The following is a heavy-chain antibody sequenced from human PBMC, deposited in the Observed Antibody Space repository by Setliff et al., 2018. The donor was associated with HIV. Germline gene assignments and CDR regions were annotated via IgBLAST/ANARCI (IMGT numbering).Heavy chain of an antibody. CDR1: GGSISSHY. CDR3: ARSNPGITAGLLAY. J-gene: IGHJ4*02. CDR2: IYTTGGT. D-gene: IGHD6-13*01. V-gene: IGHV4-4*07. Sequence: SETLSLTCTVSGGSISSHYWSWIRQPAGKGLEWIGRIYTTGGTNYNPALKSRVTMSIDTSKNQISLKLNSVTAADTATYYCARSNPGITAGLLAYWGPGTLVTVSS.